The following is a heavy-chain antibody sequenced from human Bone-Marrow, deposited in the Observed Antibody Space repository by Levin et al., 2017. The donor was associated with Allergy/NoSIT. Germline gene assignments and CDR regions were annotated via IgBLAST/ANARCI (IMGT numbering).Heavy chain of an antibody. CDR2: ISYDGSNK. CDR3: ARGEAVTTALGRRTPPAPLRNWFDP. D-gene: IGHD4-17*01. Sequence: GESLKISCAASGFTFSSYAMHWVRQAPGKGLEWVAVISYDGSNKYYADSVKGRFTISRDNSKNTLYLQMNSLRAEDTAVYYCARGEAVTTALGRRTPPAPLRNWFDPWGQGTLVTVSS. J-gene: IGHJ5*02. V-gene: IGHV3-30*04. CDR1: GFTFSSYA.